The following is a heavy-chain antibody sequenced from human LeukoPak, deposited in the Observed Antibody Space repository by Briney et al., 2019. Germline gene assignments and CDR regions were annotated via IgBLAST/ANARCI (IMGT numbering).Heavy chain of an antibody. CDR1: GYTFIGYY. CDR3: ARDWNDEGWTTD. CDR2: INPNSGGT. Sequence: ASVKVSCKASGYTFIGYYMHWVRQAPGQGLEWMGWINPNSGGTNYAQKFQGRVTMTRDTSISTAYMELSRLRSDDTAVYYWARDWNDEGWTTDWGQGTLVTVSS. J-gene: IGHJ4*02. V-gene: IGHV1-2*02. D-gene: IGHD1-1*01.